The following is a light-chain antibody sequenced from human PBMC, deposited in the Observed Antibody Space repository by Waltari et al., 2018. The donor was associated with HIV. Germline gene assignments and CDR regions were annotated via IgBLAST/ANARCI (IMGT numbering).Light chain of an antibody. CDR1: SSTIGADYD. Sequence: QSMLTQPPSVSGAPGQRVTISCTGSSSTIGADYDVHWYQQIPGTAPKLLISGNKIRPSGVPDRFAASKSVTSASLTISGLHAEDEADYFCQSYDISLSASVVFGGGTRLTVL. CDR2: GNK. CDR3: QSYDISLSASVV. V-gene: IGLV1-40*01. J-gene: IGLJ2*01.